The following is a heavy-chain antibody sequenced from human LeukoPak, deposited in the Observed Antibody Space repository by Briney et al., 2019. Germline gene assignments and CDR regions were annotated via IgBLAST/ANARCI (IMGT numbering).Heavy chain of an antibody. Sequence: PGGSLRLSCAASGFTIINYAMSWVRQGPGKGLEWVSGLSTSPRYADPVRGRFTVSRDHSTNTLYLQMNRLRAEDTAVYYCARGEVAVQYYFESWGQGTLVTVSS. CDR3: ARGEVAVQYYFES. D-gene: IGHD3-22*01. J-gene: IGHJ4*02. CDR2: LSTSPR. CDR1: GFTIINYA. V-gene: IGHV3-23*01.